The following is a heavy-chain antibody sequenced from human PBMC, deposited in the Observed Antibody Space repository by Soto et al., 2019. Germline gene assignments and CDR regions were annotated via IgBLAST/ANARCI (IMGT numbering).Heavy chain of an antibody. Sequence: EVQLAESGGGMVQPGGSLRLSCVASGFTFSSYDMPWVRQAPGKGLEYVSSISSNGGTTYYGNSVKSRFTISRDNSKNTLYLQMGSLRAEDMAVYYCVRRVSGNYDYWGQGTLVTVSS. CDR3: VRRVSGNYDY. D-gene: IGHD1-7*01. V-gene: IGHV3-64*01. J-gene: IGHJ4*02. CDR2: ISSNGGTT. CDR1: GFTFSSYD.